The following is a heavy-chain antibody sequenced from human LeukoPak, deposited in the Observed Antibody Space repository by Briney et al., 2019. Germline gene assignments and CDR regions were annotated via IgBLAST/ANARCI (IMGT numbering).Heavy chain of an antibody. CDR1: GFIFSNYG. D-gene: IGHD3-22*01. CDR2: ISASGSAT. CDR3: AKVNYYDSSGYYDY. J-gene: IGHJ4*02. V-gene: IGHV3-23*01. Sequence: GGSLRLSCAASGFIFSNYGMNWVRQAPGKGLEWVAAISASGSATSYADSVRGRFTISRDNSKNTIYLQMNSLRVEDTAVYYCAKVNYYDSSGYYDYWGQGTLVTVSS.